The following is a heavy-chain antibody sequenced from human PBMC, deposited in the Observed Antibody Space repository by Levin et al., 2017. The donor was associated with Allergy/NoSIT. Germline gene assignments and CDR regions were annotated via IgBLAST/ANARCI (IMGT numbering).Heavy chain of an antibody. J-gene: IGHJ3*02. CDR3: ARDLFDI. Sequence: GGSLRLSCAASGFTVSSHYMSWVRQAPGKGLEWVSVVYSGGSAYYADSVRGRFTISRDNSKNTLHFQMNSLRAEDTAVYYCARDLFDIWGQGTMVTVSS. CDR2: VYSGGSA. V-gene: IGHV3-53*01. CDR1: GFTVSSHY.